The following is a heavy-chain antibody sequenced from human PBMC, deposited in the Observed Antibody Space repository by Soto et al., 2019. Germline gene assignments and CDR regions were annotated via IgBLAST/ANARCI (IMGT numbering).Heavy chain of an antibody. CDR3: ASGDLD. V-gene: IGHV3-66*01. CDR2: IYSGGST. J-gene: IGHJ4*02. D-gene: IGHD4-17*01. Sequence: EVQLVESGGGLVQPGGSLRLSCAASGFTVSSNYMSWVRQAPGKGLEWVSVIYSGGSTYYADSVKGRFTISRDNSKNTLHLQITSLRAAGPAVYYCASGDLDWGQGTLVTFSS. CDR1: GFTVSSNY.